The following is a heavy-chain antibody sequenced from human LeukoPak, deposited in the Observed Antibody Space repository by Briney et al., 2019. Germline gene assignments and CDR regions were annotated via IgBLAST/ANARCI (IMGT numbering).Heavy chain of an antibody. CDR3: TRGDL. CDR2: INQDGSGE. J-gene: IGHJ4*02. V-gene: IGHV3-7*01. Sequence: PGGSLRLSCVASGFTFSSYLMSSVRQAPGKGVEWVANINQDGSGEYYVDSVKGRFTISRDNAKSSLSLQMNSLRDEDKAVYYCTRGDLWGQGTLVTVSS. CDR1: GFTFSSYL.